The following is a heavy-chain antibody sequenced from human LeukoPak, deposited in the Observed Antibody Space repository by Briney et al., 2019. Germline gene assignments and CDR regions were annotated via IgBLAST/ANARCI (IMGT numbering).Heavy chain of an antibody. D-gene: IGHD3-10*01. Sequence: GGSLRLSCAASGFTFSSYAMSWVRQAPGKGLEWVSSISSSSSYIYYADSVKGRFTISRDKAKNSLYLQMNSLRAEDTAVYYCARAYSTGELFFDYWGQGTLVTVSS. CDR1: GFTFSSYA. CDR3: ARAYSTGELFFDY. J-gene: IGHJ4*02. V-gene: IGHV3-21*01. CDR2: ISSSSSYI.